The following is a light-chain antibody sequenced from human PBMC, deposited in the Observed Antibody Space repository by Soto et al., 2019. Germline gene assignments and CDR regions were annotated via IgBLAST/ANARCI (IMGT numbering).Light chain of an antibody. CDR1: TGAVTSGYY. CDR2: STT. J-gene: IGLJ2*01. V-gene: IGLV7-43*01. Sequence: QAVVTQEPSLTVSPGGTVTLTCGSSTGAVTSGYYPNWFQQKPGQPPRALIYSTTYKHSWTPARFSGSLLGGKAALTLSGVQHEDEADYYCLLYYGGGVVFGGGTKLTVL. CDR3: LLYYGGGVV.